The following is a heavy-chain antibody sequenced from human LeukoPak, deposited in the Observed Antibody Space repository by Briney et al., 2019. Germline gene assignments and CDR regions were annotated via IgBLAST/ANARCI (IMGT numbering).Heavy chain of an antibody. D-gene: IGHD3-16*01. V-gene: IGHV6-1*01. CDR3: ARESGDYVKFDY. CDR1: GDSVSTIFAA. J-gene: IGHJ4*02. Sequence: SQTLSLTCAISGDSVSTIFAAWNWLRQSPSRGLEWLGRTYYRSRWINEYAISVQSRITISPDTSKNQFSLQLNFVTPEDTAVYYCARESGDYVKFDYWGQGTLVTVSS. CDR2: TYYRSRWIN.